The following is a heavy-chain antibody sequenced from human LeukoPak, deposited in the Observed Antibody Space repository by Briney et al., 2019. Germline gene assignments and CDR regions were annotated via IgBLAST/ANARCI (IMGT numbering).Heavy chain of an antibody. CDR3: AKDLGDRNWYFDY. CDR1: GFTFSTYS. D-gene: IGHD1-1*01. J-gene: IGHJ4*02. V-gene: IGHV3-21*04. Sequence: PGGSLRLSCAASGFTFSTYSMNWVRQAPGKGLEWVSSISSSSNYIYYADSMKGRFTISRDNSKNTLYLQMNSLSAEDTAVYYCAKDLGDRNWYFDYWGQGTLVTVSS. CDR2: ISSSSNYI.